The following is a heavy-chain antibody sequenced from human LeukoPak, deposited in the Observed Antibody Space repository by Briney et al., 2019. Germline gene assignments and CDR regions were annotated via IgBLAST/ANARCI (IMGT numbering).Heavy chain of an antibody. CDR3: GKVRTALWFGELDY. CDR1: GYSFTSYA. Sequence: GESLKISCKGSGYSFTSYAMSWVRQAPGKGLEWVSGISGSGSSTYYADSVKGRFTISRDNSKNTLNLQMNSLRAEDTAVYYCGKVRTALWFGELDYWGQGTLVTVSS. CDR2: ISGSGSST. J-gene: IGHJ4*02. D-gene: IGHD3-10*01. V-gene: IGHV3-23*01.